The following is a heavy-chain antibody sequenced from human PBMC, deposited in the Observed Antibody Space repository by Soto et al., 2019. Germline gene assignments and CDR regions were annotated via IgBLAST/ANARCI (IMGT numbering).Heavy chain of an antibody. CDR1: GYTFTSYD. V-gene: IGHV1-8*01. J-gene: IGHJ6*02. Sequence: QVQLVQSGAEVKKPGASVKVSCKASGYTFTSYDINWVRQATGQGLEWMGWMNPNSGNTGYAQKLQGGVTMTRNTSISTAYMELSSLRSEDTAVYYCARWPDGYYYYGMDVWGQGTTVTVSS. CDR3: ARWPDGYYYYGMDV. CDR2: MNPNSGNT.